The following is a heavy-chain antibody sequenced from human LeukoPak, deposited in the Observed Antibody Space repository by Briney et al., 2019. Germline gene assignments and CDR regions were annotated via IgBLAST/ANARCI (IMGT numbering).Heavy chain of an antibody. V-gene: IGHV3-21*01. CDR2: ISSSSSYI. J-gene: IGHJ3*02. CDR1: GFTFSSYS. D-gene: IGHD3-22*01. CDR3: ARLSPDSHAFDI. Sequence: PGGSLRLSCAASGFTFSSYSMNWVRQAPGKGLEWVSSISSSSSYIYYADSVKGRFTISRDNAKNSLYLQMNSLRAEDTAVYYCARLSPDSHAFDIWGQGTMVTVSS.